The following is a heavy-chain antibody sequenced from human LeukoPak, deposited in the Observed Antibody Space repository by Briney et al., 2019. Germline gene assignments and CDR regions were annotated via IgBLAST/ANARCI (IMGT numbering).Heavy chain of an antibody. CDR3: ARGGFPNSANYYPRLVS. J-gene: IGHJ5*01. V-gene: IGHV4-31*03. CDR2: IYSSGST. D-gene: IGHD3-10*01. Sequence: TPAQTQSLTCTVSGASIDTRGFYWTWIRQPPGKGPEWIAYIYSSGSTYTKPSLKIRMTISVDTSQNQCSLELTSGTAADSAVDFCARGGFPNSANYYPRLVSWGQGTLVPVS. CDR1: GASIDTRGFY.